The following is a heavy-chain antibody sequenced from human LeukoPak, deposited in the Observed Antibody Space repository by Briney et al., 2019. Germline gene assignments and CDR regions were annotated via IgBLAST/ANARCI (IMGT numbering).Heavy chain of an antibody. CDR2: INHSGST. CDR1: GGSISSYY. CDR3: AGQIAAAGEDAFDI. V-gene: IGHV4-34*01. D-gene: IGHD6-13*01. Sequence: PSETLSLTCTVSGGSISSYYWSWIRQPPGKGLEWIGEINHSGSTNYNPSLKSRVTISVDTSKNQFSLKLSSVTAADTAVYYCAGQIAAAGEDAFDIWGQGTMVTVSS. J-gene: IGHJ3*02.